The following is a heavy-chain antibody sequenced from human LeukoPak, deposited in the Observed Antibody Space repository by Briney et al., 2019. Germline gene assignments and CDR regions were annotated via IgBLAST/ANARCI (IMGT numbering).Heavy chain of an antibody. CDR1: GGSITTSY. D-gene: IGHD5-18*01. J-gene: IGHJ4*02. V-gene: IGHV4-59*01. CDR2: IYYSGTS. Sequence: SETLSLTCTVSGGSITTSYWSWIRQPPGKGLEWIGYIYYSGTSNYSPSLKSRVTISVDTSKNQFSLKLSSVTAADTAVYYCAREGVYSYGFFDYWGPGTLVTVSS. CDR3: AREGVYSYGFFDY.